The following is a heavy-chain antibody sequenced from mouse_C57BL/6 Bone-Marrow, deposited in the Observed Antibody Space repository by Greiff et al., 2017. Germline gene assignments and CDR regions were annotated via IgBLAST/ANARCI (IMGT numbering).Heavy chain of an antibody. Sequence: EVQLVESGGGLVKPGGSLKLSCAASGFTFSDYGMHWVRQAPEKGLEWVAYISSGSSTIYYADTVKGRFTISRDNAKNTLFLQMTSLRSEDTAMYYCARFSLLTDWGQGTLVTVSA. CDR3: ARFSLLTD. J-gene: IGHJ3*01. CDR2: ISSGSSTI. V-gene: IGHV5-17*01. CDR1: GFTFSDYG. D-gene: IGHD4-1*01.